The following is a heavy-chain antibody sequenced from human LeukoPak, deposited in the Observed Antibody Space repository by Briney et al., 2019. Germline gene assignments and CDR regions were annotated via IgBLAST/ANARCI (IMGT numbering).Heavy chain of an antibody. J-gene: IGHJ6*02. D-gene: IGHD2-2*01. Sequence: ASVKVCCKASGYTFTSYGISWVRQAPGQGLELMGLSSACNGTTNYAPKLPASVTMTTAISTGTAYMELRSLRSDDTAVYYCARDRNFVPAAPEVYGMDVWGQGTTVSVFS. CDR2: SSACNGTT. CDR3: ARDRNFVPAAPEVYGMDV. V-gene: IGHV1-18*01. CDR1: GYTFTSYG.